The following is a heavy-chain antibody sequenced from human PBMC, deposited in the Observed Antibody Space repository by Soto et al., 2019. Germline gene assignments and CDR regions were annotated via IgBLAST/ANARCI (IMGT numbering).Heavy chain of an antibody. D-gene: IGHD2-8*01. V-gene: IGHV1-2*04. CDR3: ARSSLGYCTNGVCYTSFDY. CDR2: INPNSGGT. J-gene: IGHJ4*02. Sequence: GASVKVSCKASGYTFTGYYMHWVRQAPGQGLEWMGWINPNSGGTNYAQKFQGWVTMTRDTSISTAYMELSRLRSDDTAVYYCARSSLGYCTNGVCYTSFDYWGQGTLVTVS. CDR1: GYTFTGYY.